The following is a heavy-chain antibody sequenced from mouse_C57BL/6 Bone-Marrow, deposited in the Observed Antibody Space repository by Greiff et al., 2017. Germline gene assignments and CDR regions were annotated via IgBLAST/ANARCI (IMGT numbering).Heavy chain of an antibody. CDR3: AKNRAYGNFYFDY. J-gene: IGHJ2*01. V-gene: IGHV2-5*01. D-gene: IGHD2-1*01. Sequence: VQLQQSGPGLVQPSQSLSITCTVSGFSLTSYGVHWVRQSPGKGLAWLGVIWRGGSTDYNAAFMSRLSITKDNSKSQVFFKMNSLQADDTAIYYCAKNRAYGNFYFDYWGQGTTLTVSS. CDR1: GFSLTSYG. CDR2: IWRGGST.